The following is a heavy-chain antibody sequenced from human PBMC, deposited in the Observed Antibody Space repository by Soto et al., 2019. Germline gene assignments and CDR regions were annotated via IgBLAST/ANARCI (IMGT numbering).Heavy chain of an antibody. CDR1: GGYIIGYD. CDR2: IYYSGST. D-gene: IGHD3-22*01. J-gene: IGHJ4*02. Sequence: FETLRLTWTVAGGYIIGYDWSWIRKPPGKGLEWIGYIYYSGSTNYNPALKSRVTISVDTSKNQFSLKLSSVTAADTAVYYCARLHSYDSRGYYYNLADYWGQGTLVTVSS. CDR3: ARLHSYDSRGYYYNLADY. V-gene: IGHV4-59*01.